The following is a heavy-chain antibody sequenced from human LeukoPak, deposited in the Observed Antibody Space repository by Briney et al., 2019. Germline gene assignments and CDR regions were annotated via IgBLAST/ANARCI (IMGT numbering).Heavy chain of an antibody. D-gene: IGHD3-10*01. V-gene: IGHV4-34*01. CDR2: INHSGST. CDR3: ARHKRITMVRGGYMDV. Sequence: SETLSLTCGVYDGSFSDYYWNWIRQPPEKGVEWIGEINHSGSTNYNPSLKSRVTISVDTSKNQFSLKLSSVTAADTAVYYCARHKRITMVRGGYMDVWGKGTTVTISS. J-gene: IGHJ6*03. CDR1: DGSFSDYY.